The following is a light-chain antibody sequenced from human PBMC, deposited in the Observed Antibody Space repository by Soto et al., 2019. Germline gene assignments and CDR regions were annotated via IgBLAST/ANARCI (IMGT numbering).Light chain of an antibody. V-gene: IGKV1-33*01. J-gene: IGKJ5*01. CDR1: QDITNS. Sequence: DIQMTQSPSSLSASVGDRVTITCQASQDITNSLNWYQQKPGKAPKFLIYDASNLDTGVPSGFSGSGYGTNFTFTIGSLQPEYIAPYYCQQYDNLLLFGQGTRLEI. CDR2: DAS. CDR3: QQYDNLLL.